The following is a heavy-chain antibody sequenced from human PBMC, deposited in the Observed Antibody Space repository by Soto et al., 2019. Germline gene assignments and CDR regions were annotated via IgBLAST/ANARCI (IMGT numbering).Heavy chain of an antibody. CDR1: GDSVSSNSAA. J-gene: IGHJ6*02. Sequence: SQTLSLTCAISGDSVSSNSAAWNWIRQSPSRGLEWLGRTYYRSKWYNDYAVSVKSRLTINPDTSKNQFSLQLNSVTPEDTAVYYCARDRIEMATITLYYYGMDVWGQGTTVTVSS. CDR3: ARDRIEMATITLYYYGMDV. CDR2: TYYRSKWYN. D-gene: IGHD5-12*01. V-gene: IGHV6-1*01.